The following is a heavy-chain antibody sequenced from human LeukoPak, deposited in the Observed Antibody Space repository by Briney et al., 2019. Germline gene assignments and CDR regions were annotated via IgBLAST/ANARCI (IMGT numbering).Heavy chain of an antibody. CDR1: GFTVSSNY. V-gene: IGHV3-53*01. Sequence: PGGSLRLSCAASGFTVSSNYMSWVRQAPGKGLEWVSVIYSGGSTYYADSVKGRFTISRDNSKNTLYLQMNSLRAEDTAVYYCARTRVGMGSRCYFDYWGQGTLVTVSS. D-gene: IGHD1-26*01. CDR2: IYSGGST. CDR3: ARTRVGMGSRCYFDY. J-gene: IGHJ4*02.